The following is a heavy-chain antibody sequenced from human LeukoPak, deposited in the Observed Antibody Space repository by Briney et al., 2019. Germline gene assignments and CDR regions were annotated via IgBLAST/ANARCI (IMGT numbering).Heavy chain of an antibody. Sequence: GGSLRLSCAASGFTFSSYAMSWVRQAPGKGLEWVSVIYSGGSTYYADSVKGRFTISRDNSKNTLYLQMNSLRAEDTAVYYCAREPYSSSWYANDYWGQGTLVTVSS. D-gene: IGHD6-13*01. CDR2: IYSGGST. V-gene: IGHV3-66*01. CDR3: AREPYSSSWYANDY. J-gene: IGHJ4*02. CDR1: GFTFSSYA.